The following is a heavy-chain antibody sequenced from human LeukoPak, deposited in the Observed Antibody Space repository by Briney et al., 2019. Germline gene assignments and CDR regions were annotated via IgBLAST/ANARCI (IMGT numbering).Heavy chain of an antibody. CDR3: ARCSPGDSSNFYAVLQY. Sequence: SVTVSCKASGGTFSSYAVSWVRLTPGQGLEWLGGIIPVFGTTTYAQKFQAKVTMTADKSTNTAYLEISSLTSDDTAVYYCARCSPGDSSNFYAVLQYWGQGTQVTVST. D-gene: IGHD3-22*01. CDR1: GGTFSSYA. J-gene: IGHJ4*02. CDR2: IIPVFGTT. V-gene: IGHV1-69*06.